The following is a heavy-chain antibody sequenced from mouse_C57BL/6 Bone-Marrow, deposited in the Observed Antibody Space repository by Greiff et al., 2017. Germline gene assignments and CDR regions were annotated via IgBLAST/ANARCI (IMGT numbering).Heavy chain of an antibody. CDR2: IYPGNSDT. Sequence: EVQLQQSGTVLARPGASVKMSCKTSGYTFTSYWMHWVKQRPGQGLEWIGAIYPGNSDTSYNQQFKGKAKLTAVTSASTAYMELSSLTNEASAVYYCTRTGYYYGSSGYFDVWGTGTTVTVSS. CDR3: TRTGYYYGSSGYFDV. D-gene: IGHD1-1*01. V-gene: IGHV1-5*01. J-gene: IGHJ1*03. CDR1: GYTFTSYW.